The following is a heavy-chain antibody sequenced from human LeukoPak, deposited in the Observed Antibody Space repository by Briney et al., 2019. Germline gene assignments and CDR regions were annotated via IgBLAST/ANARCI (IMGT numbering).Heavy chain of an antibody. CDR1: GASISSANSY. J-gene: IGHJ5*02. CDR2: VSYSGST. V-gene: IGHV4-39*01. Sequence: NPSETLSLTCNVSGASISSANSYWGWIRQPPGKVLECIGTVSYSGSTYYNPSLQSRVTISVDTSRNQFSLKLSSVTATDTAVYYCARLVRSVPRRFDPWGQGTLVTVSS. CDR3: ARLVRSVPRRFDP. D-gene: IGHD3-3*01.